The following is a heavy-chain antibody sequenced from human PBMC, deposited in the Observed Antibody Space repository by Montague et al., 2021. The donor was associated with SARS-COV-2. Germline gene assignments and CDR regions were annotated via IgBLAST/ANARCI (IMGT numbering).Heavy chain of an antibody. J-gene: IGHJ4*02. CDR1: GGSFSGYY. CDR2: INHSGST. Sequence: SETLSLTCAVYGGSFSGYYWSRIRQPPGKGLEWIGEINHSGSTNYNPSLKSRVTISVDTSKNQFSLKLSSVAAADTAVYYCARGKYSSGWYGPKYYFDYWGQGTLVTVSS. V-gene: IGHV4-34*01. CDR3: ARGKYSSGWYGPKYYFDY. D-gene: IGHD6-19*01.